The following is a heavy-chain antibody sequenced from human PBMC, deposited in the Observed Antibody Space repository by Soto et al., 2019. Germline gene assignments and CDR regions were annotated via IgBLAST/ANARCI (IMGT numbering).Heavy chain of an antibody. J-gene: IGHJ5*02. CDR2: MYHSGST. CDR3: ASGYGSIYH. D-gene: IGHD2-2*03. Sequence: QVQLQESGPGLVKPSETLSLTCTVSGGSISSGGYYWSWIRQHPGMGLEWIGYMYHSGSTYYNPSVMSRFTLSVDTYKNELSLKVCSVTAADTALYCCASGYGSIYHWGQGTLVTVSS. V-gene: IGHV4-31*03. CDR1: GGSISSGGYY.